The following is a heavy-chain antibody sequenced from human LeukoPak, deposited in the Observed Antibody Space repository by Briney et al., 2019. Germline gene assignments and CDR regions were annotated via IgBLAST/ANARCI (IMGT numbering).Heavy chain of an antibody. V-gene: IGHV4-34*01. CDR3: ARGWRQMITFGGVIVIFDY. D-gene: IGHD3-16*02. CDR1: GGSFSGYY. Sequence: SETLSLTCAVYGGSFSGYYWSWIRQPPGKGLEWIGEINHSGSTNYNPSLKSRVTISVDTSKNQFSLKLSSVTAADTAVYYCARGWRQMITFGGVIVIFDYWGQGTLVTVSS. J-gene: IGHJ4*02. CDR2: INHSGST.